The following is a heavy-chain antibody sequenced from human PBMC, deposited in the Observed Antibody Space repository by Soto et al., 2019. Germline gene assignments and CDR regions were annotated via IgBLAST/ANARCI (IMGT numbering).Heavy chain of an antibody. CDR3: VRDGTKTLRDWFDP. CDR2: IYATGTT. CDR1: GTSISGYY. J-gene: IGHJ5*02. D-gene: IGHD1-1*01. V-gene: IGHV4-4*07. Sequence: PSETLSLTCTVSGTSISGYYCSWIRESAGKGLEWIERIYATGTTDYNPSLKRRVMMSVDTSKKQFSLRLRSVTAADTAVYYCVRDGTKTLRDWFDPWGQGMSVTVSS.